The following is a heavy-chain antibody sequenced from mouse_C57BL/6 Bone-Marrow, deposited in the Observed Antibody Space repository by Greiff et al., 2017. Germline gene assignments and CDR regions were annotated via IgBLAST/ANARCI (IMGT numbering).Heavy chain of an antibody. J-gene: IGHJ2*01. CDR3: ARSSHYYYGSSPWYFDY. D-gene: IGHD1-1*01. CDR2: IRNKANGYTT. Sequence: EVHLVESGGGLVQPGGSLSFSCAASGFTFTDYYMSWVRQPPGKALEWLGFIRNKANGYTTESSASVKGRFTISRKNSQSILYLQMNALGAEDSATYYCARSSHYYYGSSPWYFDYRGQNATLTVSS. V-gene: IGHV7-3*01. CDR1: GFTFTDYY.